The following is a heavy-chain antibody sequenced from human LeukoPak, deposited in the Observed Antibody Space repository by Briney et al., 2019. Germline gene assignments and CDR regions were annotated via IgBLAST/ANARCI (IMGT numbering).Heavy chain of an antibody. J-gene: IGHJ4*02. CDR1: GYTFTSYY. CDR2: ISPTGGST. Sequence: ASVKVSCKASGYTFTSYYVHWVRQAPGQGLEWMGIISPTGGSTIYAQKFQGRVTMTRDTSTSTVYMELSSLRSEDTAVYYCAGDGNLVRLGTDYWGQGTLVTVSS. D-gene: IGHD7-27*01. CDR3: AGDGNLVRLGTDY. V-gene: IGHV1-46*01.